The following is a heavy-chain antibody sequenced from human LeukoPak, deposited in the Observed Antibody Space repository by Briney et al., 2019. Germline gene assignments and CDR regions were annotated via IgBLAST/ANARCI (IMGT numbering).Heavy chain of an antibody. J-gene: IGHJ3*02. CDR3: ARTTGSKNAFDI. D-gene: IGHD1-26*01. V-gene: IGHV3-74*01. CDR2: ISSDGSST. Sequence: GGSLRLSCAASGFTFSSYWMHWVRQAPGKGLVWVSRISSDGSSTSHADSVKGRFTISRDNAKNTLYLQMNSLRAEDTAVYHCARTTGSKNAFDIWGQGTIVTVSS. CDR1: GFTFSSYW.